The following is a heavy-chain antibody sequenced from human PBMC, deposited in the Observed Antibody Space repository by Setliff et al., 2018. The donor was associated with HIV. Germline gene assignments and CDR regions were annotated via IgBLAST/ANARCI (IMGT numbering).Heavy chain of an antibody. Sequence: PSETLSLTCAVYGGSFSGYYWSWIRQPPGKGLEWIGEINHSGSTNYNPSLKSRVTISVDTSKNQFSLKLSSVTAADRAVYYCARGYYDSSGTFDYWGQGTLVTVSS. CDR2: INHSGST. D-gene: IGHD3-22*01. CDR1: GGSFSGYY. CDR3: ARGYYDSSGTFDY. V-gene: IGHV4-34*01. J-gene: IGHJ4*02.